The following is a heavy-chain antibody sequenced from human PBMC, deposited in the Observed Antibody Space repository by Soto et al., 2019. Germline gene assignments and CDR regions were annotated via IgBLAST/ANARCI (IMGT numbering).Heavy chain of an antibody. Sequence: QVQLVHSGAEVKKPGSSVNVSCKASGGTFSNYTITWVRQAPGQGLEWMGRIIPMLGIADYAQKFQGRVTITADKSTSTAYMELSSLRSEDTAVYYCARRAMIELDRDYWGQGTLVTVSS. D-gene: IGHD3-22*01. CDR1: GGTFSNYT. V-gene: IGHV1-69*02. J-gene: IGHJ4*02. CDR2: IIPMLGIA. CDR3: ARRAMIELDRDY.